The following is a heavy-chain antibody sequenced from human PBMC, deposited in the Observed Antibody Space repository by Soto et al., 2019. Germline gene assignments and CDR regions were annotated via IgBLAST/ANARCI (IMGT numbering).Heavy chain of an antibody. D-gene: IGHD6-13*01. CDR1: GFTFSSYS. J-gene: IGHJ4*02. CDR3: AREASWNFDY. Sequence: GESLRLSCAASGFTFSSYSMNWVRQAPGKGLEWVSSISSSSSYIYYADSVKGRFTISRDNAKNSLYLQMNSLRAEDTAVYYCAREASWNFDYWGQGTLVTVSS. CDR2: ISSSSSYI. V-gene: IGHV3-21*01.